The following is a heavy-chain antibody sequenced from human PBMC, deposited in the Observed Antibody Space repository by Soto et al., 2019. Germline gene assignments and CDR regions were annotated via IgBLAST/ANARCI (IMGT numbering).Heavy chain of an antibody. CDR2: IYYSGST. Sequence: PSETLSLTCTVSGGSISSGGYYWSWIRQHPGKGLEWIGYIYYSGSTYYNPSLKSRVTISVDTSKNQFSLKLSSVTAADTAVYYCARRWYYGSGASSPHYYYGMDVWGQGTTVTVSS. D-gene: IGHD3-10*01. CDR3: ARRWYYGSGASSPHYYYGMDV. CDR1: GGSISSGGYY. V-gene: IGHV4-31*03. J-gene: IGHJ6*02.